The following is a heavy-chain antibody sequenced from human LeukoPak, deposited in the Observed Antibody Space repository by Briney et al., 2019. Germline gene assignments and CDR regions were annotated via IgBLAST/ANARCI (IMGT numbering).Heavy chain of an antibody. CDR1: GGTFSSYA. V-gene: IGHV1-69*05. CDR3: AREEDCSSSSCWPSDY. J-gene: IGHJ4*02. D-gene: IGHD2-2*01. Sequence: SVKVYCKASGGTFSSYAISWVRQAPGQGLEWMGRIIPIFGIANYAQKFQGRVTITTDESTSTAYMELSSLRSEDTAVYYCAREEDCSSSSCWPSDYWGQGTLVTVSS. CDR2: IIPIFGIA.